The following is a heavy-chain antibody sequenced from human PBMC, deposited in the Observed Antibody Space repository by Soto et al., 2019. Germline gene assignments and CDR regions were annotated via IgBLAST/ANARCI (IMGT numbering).Heavy chain of an antibody. CDR2: ISGSGGST. Sequence: EVQLLESGGGLVQPGGSLRLSCAASGFTFSSYAMSWVRQAPGKGLEWVSAISGSGGSTYYADSVKGRFTISRDNSKNALYLQMNSLRAADTAVYYCAEEGPQFRSLPGGYWGQGTLVTVSS. CDR1: GFTFSSYA. J-gene: IGHJ4*02. CDR3: AEEGPQFRSLPGGY. D-gene: IGHD1-26*01. V-gene: IGHV3-23*01.